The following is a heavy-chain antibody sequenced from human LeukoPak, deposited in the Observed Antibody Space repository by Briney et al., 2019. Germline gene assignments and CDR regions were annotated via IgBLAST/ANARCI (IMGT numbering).Heavy chain of an antibody. CDR3: ARDHVSTPYAFDI. Sequence: PGGSLRLSCAASGFTFSSYWMHWVRQAPGKGLVWVSRINSDGSSTSYADSVKGRFTISRDNAKNTLYLQMNSLRAEDTAVYHCARDHVSTPYAFDIWGQGTMVTVSS. CDR2: INSDGSST. D-gene: IGHD5/OR15-5a*01. J-gene: IGHJ3*02. CDR1: GFTFSSYW. V-gene: IGHV3-74*01.